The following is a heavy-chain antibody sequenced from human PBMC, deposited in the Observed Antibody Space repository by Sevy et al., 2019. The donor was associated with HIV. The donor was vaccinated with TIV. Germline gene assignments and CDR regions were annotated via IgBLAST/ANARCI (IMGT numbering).Heavy chain of an antibody. CDR2: INSDGSST. D-gene: IGHD3-3*01. V-gene: IGHV3-74*01. J-gene: IGHJ6*02. Sequence: GGSLRLSCAASGFTFSSYWMHWVRQAPGKGLVWVSRINSDGSSTSYADSVKGRFTISRDNAKNTLYLQMNRLRAEDTAVYYCARGRYYDFWSGPRDGMDVWGQGTTVTVSS. CDR3: ARGRYYDFWSGPRDGMDV. CDR1: GFTFSSYW.